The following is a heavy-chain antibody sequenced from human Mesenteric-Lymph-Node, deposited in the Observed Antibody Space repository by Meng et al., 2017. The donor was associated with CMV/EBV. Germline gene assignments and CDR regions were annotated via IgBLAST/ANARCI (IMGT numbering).Heavy chain of an antibody. CDR2: IKSKTDGGTT. V-gene: IGHV3-15*01. Sequence: GGSLRLSCAASGFTFSSYWMSWVRQAPGKGLEWVGRIKSKTDGGTTDYAAPVKGRFTISRDDSKNTLYLQMNSLKTEDTAVYYCTTLSYYYGMDVWGQGTTVTVSS. CDR1: GFTFSSYW. CDR3: TTLSYYYGMDV. J-gene: IGHJ6*02.